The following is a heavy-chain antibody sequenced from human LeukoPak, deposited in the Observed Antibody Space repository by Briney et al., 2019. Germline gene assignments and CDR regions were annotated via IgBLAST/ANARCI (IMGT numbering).Heavy chain of an antibody. CDR1: GYTLTELS. J-gene: IGHJ6*02. CDR2: FDPEDGER. V-gene: IGHV1-24*01. Sequence: EASVKVSCKVSGYTLTELSMHWVRPAPGKGLEWMGGFDPEDGERIYAQKFQGRVTMTEDTSTDTAYMELSSLRSEDTAVYYCAAGAGWGDYYGMDVWGQGTTVTVSS. D-gene: IGHD1-26*01. CDR3: AAGAGWGDYYGMDV.